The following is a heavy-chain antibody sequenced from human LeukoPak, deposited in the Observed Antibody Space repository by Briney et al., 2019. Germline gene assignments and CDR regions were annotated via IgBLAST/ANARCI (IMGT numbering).Heavy chain of an antibody. CDR3: ARMQYSSGWYHRYFDY. CDR2: ISAYNGNT. CDR1: GYTFTSYG. V-gene: IGHV1-18*01. Sequence: ASVKVSCKASGYTFTSYGISWVRQAPGQGLEWMGWISAYNGNTNYAQKLQGRVTMTTDTSTSTAYMGLRSLRSDDTAGYYCARMQYSSGWYHRYFDYWGQGTLVTVSS. J-gene: IGHJ4*02. D-gene: IGHD6-19*01.